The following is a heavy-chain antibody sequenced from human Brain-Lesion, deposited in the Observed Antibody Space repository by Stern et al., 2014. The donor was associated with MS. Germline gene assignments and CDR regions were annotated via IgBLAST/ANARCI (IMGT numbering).Heavy chain of an antibody. J-gene: IGHJ5*02. CDR3: ASSIVVVPAAENKGFDP. Sequence: EDQLVVSGGGLVKPGGSLRLSCAASGFNLSSYAMNWVRQAPGKGLEWGSSISSSSTYIYYADSVKGRFTISRDNAKNSLYLQMNSLRAEDTAVYYCASSIVVVPAAENKGFDPWGQGTLVTVSS. CDR1: GFNLSSYA. D-gene: IGHD2-2*01. V-gene: IGHV3-21*01. CDR2: ISSSSTYI.